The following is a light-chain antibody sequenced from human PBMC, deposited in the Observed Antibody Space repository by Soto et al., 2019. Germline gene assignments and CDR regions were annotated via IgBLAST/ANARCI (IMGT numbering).Light chain of an antibody. CDR2: EVS. CDR3: CSYASSSTYV. J-gene: IGLJ1*01. Sequence: QSVLTQPASVSGAPGQSITISCTGTSSDVGSYTLVSWYQQRPDKAPKLMIYEVSKRPSGISNRFSGSKSGNTASLTISGLQAEDEAEYYCCSYASSSTYVFGTGTKLTVL. V-gene: IGLV2-23*02. CDR1: SSDVGSYTL.